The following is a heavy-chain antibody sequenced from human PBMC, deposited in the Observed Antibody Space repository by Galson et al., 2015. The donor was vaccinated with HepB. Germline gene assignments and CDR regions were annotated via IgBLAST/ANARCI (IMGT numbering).Heavy chain of an antibody. V-gene: IGHV1-69*10. CDR1: GGTFSSYA. CDR3: ARDRLAAGLRLRQGVFDY. J-gene: IGHJ4*02. CDR2: IIPILGIA. D-gene: IGHD6-13*01. Sequence: SVKVSCKASGGTFSSYAISWVRQAPGQGLEWMGGIIPILGIANYAQKFQSRVTITADKSTSTAYMELSSLRSEDTAVYYCARDRLAAGLRLRQGVFDYWGQGTLVTVSS.